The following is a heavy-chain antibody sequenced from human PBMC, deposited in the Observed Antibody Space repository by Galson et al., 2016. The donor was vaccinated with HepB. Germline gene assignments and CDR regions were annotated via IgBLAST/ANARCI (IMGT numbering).Heavy chain of an antibody. Sequence: SLRLSCAASAFNFSRYDMHWVRQGTGKGLEWVANIKQDGSERYHADSVKGRFTISRDNAKNSLYLQMNSLTDEDTAVYYCARDREEDWDSYGYYYIGDYWGQGTLVTVSS. J-gene: IGHJ4*02. V-gene: IGHV3-7*01. CDR2: IKQDGSER. CDR3: ARDREEDWDSYGYYYIGDY. D-gene: IGHD5-18*01. CDR1: AFNFSRYD.